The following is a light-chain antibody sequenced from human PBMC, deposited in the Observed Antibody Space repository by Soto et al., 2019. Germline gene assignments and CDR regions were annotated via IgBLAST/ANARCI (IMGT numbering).Light chain of an antibody. J-gene: IGKJ1*01. V-gene: IGKV3-20*01. CDR3: QQYVSSVT. CDR2: GAS. Sequence: EIVLTQSPGSLSLSPGERATLSCRASQSVDSSFFAWYQQKAGQAPRLLIYGASNRATGIPDRFSGSGSGTDFTLTISRLDPEDFAVYYCQQYVSSVTFGQGTKVEIK. CDR1: QSVDSSF.